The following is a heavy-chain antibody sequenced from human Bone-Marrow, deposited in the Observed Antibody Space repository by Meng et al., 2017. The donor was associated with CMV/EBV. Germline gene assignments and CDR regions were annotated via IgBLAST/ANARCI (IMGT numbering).Heavy chain of an antibody. J-gene: IGHJ6*02. V-gene: IGHV1-69*05. CDR1: GGTFSSYA. CDR2: IIPIFGTA. Sequence: SVKVSCKASGGTFSSYAISWVRQAPGQGLEWMGGIIPIFGTANYAQKFQGRVTITTDESTSTAYMELSSPRSEDTAVYYCARSSAGVVYANAADIVVVPAAIAGYYYYYYGMDVWGQGTTVTVSS. CDR3: ARSSAGVVYANAADIVVVPAAIAGYYYYYYGMDV. D-gene: IGHD2-2*01.